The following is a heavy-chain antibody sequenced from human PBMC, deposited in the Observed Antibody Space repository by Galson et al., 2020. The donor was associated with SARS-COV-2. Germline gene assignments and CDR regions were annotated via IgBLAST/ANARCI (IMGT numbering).Heavy chain of an antibody. V-gene: IGHV7-4-1*02. D-gene: IGHD3-10*01. CDR1: GYTFNNYA. J-gene: IGHJ4*02. CDR3: ARGAGAWFGELLDY. CDR2: INTNTGNP. Sequence: ASVKVSCKDSGYTFNNYALNLVRQAPGQGLEWMAWINTNTGNPTYAQGFTGRLVFSLDTSISTDYLQISSLKAEDTAVYYCARGAGAWFGELLDYWGQVTLVTVSS.